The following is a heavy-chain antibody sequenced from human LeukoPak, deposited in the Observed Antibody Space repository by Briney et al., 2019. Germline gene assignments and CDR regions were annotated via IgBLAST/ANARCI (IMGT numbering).Heavy chain of an antibody. J-gene: IGHJ5*02. Sequence: ASVKVSCKASGGTSSSYAISWVRQAPGQGLGWMGGIIPIFGTANYAQKFQGRVTITTDESTSTAYMELSSLRSEDTAVYYCARTRSNYGYWFDPWGQGTLVTVSS. D-gene: IGHD4-11*01. CDR3: ARTRSNYGYWFDP. V-gene: IGHV1-69*05. CDR1: GGTSSSYA. CDR2: IIPIFGTA.